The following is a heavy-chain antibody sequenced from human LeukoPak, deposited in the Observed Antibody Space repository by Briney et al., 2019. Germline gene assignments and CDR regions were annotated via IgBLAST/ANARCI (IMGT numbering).Heavy chain of an antibody. J-gene: IGHJ4*02. Sequence: SETLSLTCAVYGGSLSGYYWSWIRQPPGKGLEWIGEINHGGSTNYNPPLKSRVTISLDTSKNQFSLKLSSVTAADTAVYYCARDFPPYSSSWGLDYWGQGTLVTVSS. CDR2: INHGGST. V-gene: IGHV4-34*01. CDR1: GGSLSGYY. D-gene: IGHD6-13*01. CDR3: ARDFPPYSSSWGLDY.